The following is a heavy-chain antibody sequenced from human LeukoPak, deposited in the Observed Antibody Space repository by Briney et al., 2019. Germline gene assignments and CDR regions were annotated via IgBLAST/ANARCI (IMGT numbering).Heavy chain of an antibody. CDR3: ARPGSGTIGIDY. V-gene: IGHV5-51*01. J-gene: IGHJ4*02. D-gene: IGHD3-10*01. CDR2: IYPGDSDT. CDR1: GYSFTTYW. Sequence: GESLQISCKGSGYSFTTYWIGWVRPMPGKRLEWMGIIYPGDSDTRYSPSFQGQVTISADRSISTAYLQWTSLKASDTAMYYCARPGSGTIGIDYWGQGALVTVSS.